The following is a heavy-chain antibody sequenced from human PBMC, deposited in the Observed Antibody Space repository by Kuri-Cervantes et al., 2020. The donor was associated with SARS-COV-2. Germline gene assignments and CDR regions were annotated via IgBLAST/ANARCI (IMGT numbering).Heavy chain of an antibody. CDR2: ISYDGTNK. V-gene: IGHV3-30-3*01. CDR1: GFTFSSYA. Sequence: GESLKISCAASGFTFSSYAMHWVRQAPGKGLEWVALISYDGTNKFYADSVKGRFTISRDNSKNMLYLEVSSLRAEDTAVYYCARNHSMDVWGTGTAVTVSS. CDR3: ARNHSMDV. J-gene: IGHJ6*03.